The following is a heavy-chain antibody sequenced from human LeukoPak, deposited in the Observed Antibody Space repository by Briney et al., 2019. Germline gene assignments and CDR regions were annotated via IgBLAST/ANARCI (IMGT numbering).Heavy chain of an antibody. J-gene: IGHJ6*03. V-gene: IGHV1-18*01. CDR3: ARVYLYTTGWSAAYYYFMDV. CDR1: TYISSDFG. Sequence: ASGKVSCKASTYISSDFGISWVRLAPGGGLEWMGWVGGDNGQTNYGHKFYGRVTMTMETSTNTASMELRGLRSDDTAIYYCARVYLYTTGWSAAYYYFMDVWGKGTTVIVSS. D-gene: IGHD3-16*02. CDR2: VGGDNGQT.